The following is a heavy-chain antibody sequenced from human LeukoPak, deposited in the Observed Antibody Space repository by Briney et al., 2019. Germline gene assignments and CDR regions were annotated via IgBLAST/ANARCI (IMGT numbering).Heavy chain of an antibody. D-gene: IGHD1-1*01. CDR2: INPNSGGT. CDR1: GYTFTGYY. J-gene: IGHJ4*02. CDR3: ARRGDNEGYDY. Sequence: ASVKVSCKASGYTFTGYYMHWVRQAPGQGLKWMGWINPNSGGTNYAQKFQGRVTMTRDTSISTAYMELSSLRSGDTAVFYCARRGDNEGYDYWGQGTLVTVSS. V-gene: IGHV1-2*02.